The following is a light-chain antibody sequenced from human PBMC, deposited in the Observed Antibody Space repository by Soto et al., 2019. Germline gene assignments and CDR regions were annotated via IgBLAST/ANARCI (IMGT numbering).Light chain of an antibody. CDR2: AAS. Sequence: DIPLTQSPSSLSASVGDRVTITCRASQNIRTHLNWYQQKPGKAPKVLISAASSLQSGVPSRFSGSGSGTDFTLTISSLQPEDFATYSCQQGYTTPGTF. CDR3: QQGYTTPGT. CDR1: QNIRTH. J-gene: IGKJ1*01. V-gene: IGKV1-39*01.